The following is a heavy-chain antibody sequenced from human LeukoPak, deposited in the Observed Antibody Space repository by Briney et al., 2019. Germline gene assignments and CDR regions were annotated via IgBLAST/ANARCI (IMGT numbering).Heavy chain of an antibody. CDR2: LDYEDGET. CDR1: GYSLTEVS. CDR3: ATGTNTFDY. Sequence: ASVKVSCKVSGYSLTEVSMHWVRPAPGKGLEWMGGLDYEDGETIYAQKFQGRVTMTEDTSTDTAYMELSSLRSEDTVVYYCATGTNTFDYWGQGTLVTVSS. J-gene: IGHJ4*02. D-gene: IGHD1/OR15-1a*01. V-gene: IGHV1-24*01.